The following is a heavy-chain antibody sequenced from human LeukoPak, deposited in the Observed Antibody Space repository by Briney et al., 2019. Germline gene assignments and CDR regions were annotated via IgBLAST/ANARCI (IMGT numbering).Heavy chain of an antibody. CDR1: GGTFSSYA. V-gene: IGHV1-69*05. CDR3: AREDYTLPSNYYYYMDV. J-gene: IGHJ6*03. Sequence: SVKVSCKASGGTFSSYAISWVRQAPGQGLEWMGGIIPIFGTANHAQKFQGRVTITTDESTSTAYMELSSLRSEDTAVYYCAREDYTLPSNYYYYMDVWGKGTTVTVSS. D-gene: IGHD3-3*01. CDR2: IIPIFGTA.